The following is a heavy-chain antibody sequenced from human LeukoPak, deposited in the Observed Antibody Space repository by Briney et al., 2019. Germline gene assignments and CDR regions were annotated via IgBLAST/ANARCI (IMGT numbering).Heavy chain of an antibody. Sequence: GGSLRLSCATSEFTFSRYSMYWVRQAPGKGLECVANINQDGSEKYYVDSVKGRFTISRDNAKNSLYLQMNSLRAEDTAVYYCAGGSSSLWGQGTMVTVSS. J-gene: IGHJ3*01. CDR2: INQDGSEK. CDR1: EFTFSRYS. CDR3: AGGSSSL. V-gene: IGHV3-7*01. D-gene: IGHD2-2*01.